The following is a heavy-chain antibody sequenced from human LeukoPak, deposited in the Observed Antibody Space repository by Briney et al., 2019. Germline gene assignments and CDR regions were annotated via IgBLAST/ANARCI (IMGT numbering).Heavy chain of an antibody. J-gene: IGHJ6*03. D-gene: IGHD5-18*01. CDR2: IIPIFGTA. Sequence: SVRVSCKASGGTFSSYAISWVRQAPGQGLEWMGGIIPIFGTANYAQKFQGRVTITTDESTSTAYMELSSLRSEDTAVYYCAYLGYSYGLSGPYYYYYMDVWGKGTTVTVSS. CDR3: AYLGYSYGLSGPYYYYYMDV. V-gene: IGHV1-69*05. CDR1: GGTFSSYA.